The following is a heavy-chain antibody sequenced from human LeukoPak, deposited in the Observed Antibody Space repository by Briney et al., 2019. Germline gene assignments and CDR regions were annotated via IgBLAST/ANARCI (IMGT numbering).Heavy chain of an antibody. Sequence: LSGTLSLTCGVSGGSVINTNWWTWVRQPPGKGLEWIGEVHLDGRTNYNPSLESRVTMSIDTSKNQFSLKLSSVTAADTAVYYCARRGVPYDSSGVLDYWGQGTLVSGSS. J-gene: IGHJ4*02. CDR2: VHLDGRT. V-gene: IGHV4-4*02. D-gene: IGHD3-22*01. CDR3: ARRGVPYDSSGVLDY. CDR1: GGSVINTNW.